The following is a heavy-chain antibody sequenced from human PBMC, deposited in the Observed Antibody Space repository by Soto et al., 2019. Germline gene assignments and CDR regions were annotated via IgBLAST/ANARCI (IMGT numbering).Heavy chain of an antibody. D-gene: IGHD3-22*01. V-gene: IGHV4-34*01. CDR1: GGSFSGYY. Sequence: PSETLSLTCAAYGGSFSGYYWSWIRQPPGEGLEWIGEINQSGSTNYNPSLKSRVTISVDTSKNQFSLKLSSVTAADTAVYYCARGWATMIVVAPDAFDIWGQGTMVTVSS. CDR3: ARGWATMIVVAPDAFDI. J-gene: IGHJ3*02. CDR2: INQSGST.